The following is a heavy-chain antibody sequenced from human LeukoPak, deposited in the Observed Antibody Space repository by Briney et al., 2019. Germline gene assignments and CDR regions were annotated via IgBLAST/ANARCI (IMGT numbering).Heavy chain of an antibody. CDR1: GGSINSYY. CDR3: ARLFHPALSGNYPFDY. J-gene: IGHJ4*02. V-gene: IGHV4-59*01. CDR2: IYYSGST. Sequence: SETLSLTCTVSGGSINSYYWSWIRQPPGKGLEWSAYIYYSGSTSYNPSLKSRVTISVDTSKNQFSLKLNSVTAADTAMYYCARLFHPALSGNYPFDYWGQGTLVTVSS. D-gene: IGHD1-26*01.